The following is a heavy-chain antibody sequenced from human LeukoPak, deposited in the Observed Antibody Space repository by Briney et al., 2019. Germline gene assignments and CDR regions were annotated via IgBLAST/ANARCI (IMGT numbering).Heavy chain of an antibody. Sequence: GGSLRLSCAASGFTFSSYSMNWVRQAPGKGLEWVSYISSSSSTIYYADSVKGRFTISRDNAKNSLYLQMNSLRAEDTAVYYCARASYDYASDYWGQGTLVTVSP. CDR1: GFTFSSYS. V-gene: IGHV3-48*01. D-gene: IGHD3-16*01. J-gene: IGHJ4*02. CDR2: ISSSSSTI. CDR3: ARASYDYASDY.